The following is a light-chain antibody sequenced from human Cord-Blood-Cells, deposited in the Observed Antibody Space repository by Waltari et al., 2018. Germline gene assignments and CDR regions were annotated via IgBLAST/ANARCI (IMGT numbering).Light chain of an antibody. CDR1: SRDLGGSNY. V-gene: IGLV2-14*01. J-gene: IGLJ1*01. CDR3: SSYTSSSTYV. CDR2: DVS. Sequence: QSALTQPASVSGSPGQSITIPCTGTSRDLGGSNYVRWYQPHPGKAPKRMIYDVSNRPSGVSNRFSGSKSGNTASLTISGLQAEDEADYYCSSYTSSSTYVFGTGTKVTVL.